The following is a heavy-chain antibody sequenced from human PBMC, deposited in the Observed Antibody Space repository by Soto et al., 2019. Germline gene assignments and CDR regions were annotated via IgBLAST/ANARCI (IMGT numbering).Heavy chain of an antibody. CDR3: AKDISGKLRFVAWYPPKGMAV. Sequence: QVHLVESGGGVVQPGRSLRLSCVASGFNFDTFAMNWVRQAPGKGLEWVAVISYDGSNEFYVDSVKGRFTISRDNDKNTLYLQMNGLRPEDTGVYYCAKDISGKLRFVAWYPPKGMAVWGQGTTVTVSS. J-gene: IGHJ6*02. CDR2: ISYDGSNE. CDR1: GFNFDTFA. V-gene: IGHV3-30*18. D-gene: IGHD3-3*01.